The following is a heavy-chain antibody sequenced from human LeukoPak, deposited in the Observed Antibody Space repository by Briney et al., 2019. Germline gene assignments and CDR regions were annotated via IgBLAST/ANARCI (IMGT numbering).Heavy chain of an antibody. CDR1: GYTFTGYY. CDR2: INPNSGGT. J-gene: IGHJ5*02. Sequence: ASVKVSCKASGYTFTGYYMHWVRQAPGQGLEWMGWINPNSGGTNYAQKFQGRVTMTRDTSISTAYMELSGLRSDDTAVYYCARDFSAYCSSTSCRNWFDPWGQGTLVTVSS. CDR3: ARDFSAYCSSTSCRNWFDP. V-gene: IGHV1-2*02. D-gene: IGHD2-2*01.